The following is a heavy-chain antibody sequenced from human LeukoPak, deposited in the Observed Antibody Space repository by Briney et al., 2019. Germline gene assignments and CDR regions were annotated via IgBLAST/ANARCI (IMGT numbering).Heavy chain of an antibody. V-gene: IGHV1-18*01. Sequence: ASVKVSCKASGYTFTSYGISLVRQAPGQGLEWMGWISAYDGDTNYAQELQGRLTMTTDTSTSTAYMELRSLRSDDTAVYYCARDYHYFDSSDWEDCFDPWGQGTLVAVSS. CDR2: ISAYDGDT. CDR1: GYTFTSYG. CDR3: ARDYHYFDSSDWEDCFDP. D-gene: IGHD3-22*01. J-gene: IGHJ5*02.